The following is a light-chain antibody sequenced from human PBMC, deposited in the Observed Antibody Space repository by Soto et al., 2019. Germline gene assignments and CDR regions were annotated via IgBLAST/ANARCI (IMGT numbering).Light chain of an antibody. Sequence: EIVLTQSPATLSLSPGERATLSCRASQSVSNYLAWYQQKPGQAPRLLIYDTFTRATGIPARFSGGGSGTDFTLTISSLEPEDVVVYYCQQRSSWPRTFGQGTKVEIK. J-gene: IGKJ1*01. V-gene: IGKV3-11*01. CDR3: QQRSSWPRT. CDR1: QSVSNY. CDR2: DTF.